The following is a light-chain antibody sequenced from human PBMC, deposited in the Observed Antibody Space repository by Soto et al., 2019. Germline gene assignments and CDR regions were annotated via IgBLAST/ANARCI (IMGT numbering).Light chain of an antibody. CDR2: GAS. CDR3: QQYNNWWT. J-gene: IGKJ1*01. CDR1: QSVRNN. V-gene: IGKV3-15*01. Sequence: EIVMTQSPATLSVSPGERATLSCRASQSVRNNLAWYQKKPGQAPRLLIYGASTRATGSPARFSGSVSGTDFTLTISSLQSEDVAFYYCQQYNNWWTFGHGTRVDIK.